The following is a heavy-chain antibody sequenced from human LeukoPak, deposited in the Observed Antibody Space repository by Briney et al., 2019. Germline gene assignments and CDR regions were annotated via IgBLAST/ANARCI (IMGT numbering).Heavy chain of an antibody. CDR2: ISGSGGST. CDR3: GTDTGGHDY. V-gene: IGHV3-23*01. D-gene: IGHD3-16*01. CDR1: GFTFSSYA. J-gene: IGHJ4*02. Sequence: GGSLRLSCAASGFTFSSYAMCWVRQAPGKGLEWVSGISGSGGSTYYLDSVKGRFTISRDNSKNTLYLQMNSLRAEDTAVYYCGTDTGGHDYWGQGTLVTVSS.